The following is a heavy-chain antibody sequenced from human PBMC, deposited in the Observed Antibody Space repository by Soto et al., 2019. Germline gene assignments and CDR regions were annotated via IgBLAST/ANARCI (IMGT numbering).Heavy chain of an antibody. CDR2: IWYDGSNK. J-gene: IGHJ4*02. Sequence: QEHLVESGGGVVQPGRSLRLSCAASGSIFSGYGMHWVRQAPGKGLEWVAVIWYDGSNKYYADSVKGRFTISRYNSKKMLYLQMYSLRVEDTAIYYCARGRIGGTAFRGFWYYWGQGTLITVSS. CDR3: ARGRIGGTAFRGFWYY. CDR1: GSIFSGYG. D-gene: IGHD1-7*01. V-gene: IGHV3-33*01.